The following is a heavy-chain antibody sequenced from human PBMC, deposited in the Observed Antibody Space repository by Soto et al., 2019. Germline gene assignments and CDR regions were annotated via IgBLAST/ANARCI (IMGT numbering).Heavy chain of an antibody. Sequence: TSETLSLTCAVDGGSFRGYYWSWIRKHPGKGLEWIGEINHSGSTNYNPSLKSRVTISVDTSKNQFSLKLSSVTAADTAVYYCARETPEYSSSLQNWFDPWGQGTLVTVSS. CDR1: GGSFRGYY. CDR3: ARETPEYSSSLQNWFDP. D-gene: IGHD6-6*01. J-gene: IGHJ5*02. V-gene: IGHV4-34*01. CDR2: INHSGST.